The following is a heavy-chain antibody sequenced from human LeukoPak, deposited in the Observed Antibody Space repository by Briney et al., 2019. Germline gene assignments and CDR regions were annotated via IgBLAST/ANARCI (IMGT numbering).Heavy chain of an antibody. CDR2: INPNSGGT. J-gene: IGHJ4*02. CDR3: ARDPDWIYVVDY. Sequence: GASVKVSCKASGYTFTGYYMHWVRQAPGQGLEWMGRINPNSGGTNYARKFQGRVTMTRDTSISTAYMELSRLRSDDTAVYYCARDPDWIYVVDYWGQGTLVTVSS. V-gene: IGHV1-2*06. CDR1: GYTFTGYY. D-gene: IGHD1-7*01.